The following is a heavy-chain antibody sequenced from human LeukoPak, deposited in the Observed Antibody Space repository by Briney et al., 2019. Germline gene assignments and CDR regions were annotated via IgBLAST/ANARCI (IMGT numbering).Heavy chain of an antibody. CDR3: AREYSYGSIDY. CDR1: GGSISSYY. CDR2: IYYSGST. J-gene: IGHJ4*02. D-gene: IGHD5-18*01. Sequence: SETLSLTCTVSGGSISSYYWSWIRQPPGKGLEWIGYIYYSGSTNYNPSLKSRVTISVDTSKDQFSLKLSSVTAADTAVYYCAREYSYGSIDYWGQGTLVTVSS. V-gene: IGHV4-59*01.